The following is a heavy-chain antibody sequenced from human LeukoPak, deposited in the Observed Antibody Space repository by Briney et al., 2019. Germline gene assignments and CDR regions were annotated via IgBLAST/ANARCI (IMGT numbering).Heavy chain of an antibody. D-gene: IGHD4-17*01. Sequence: ASVKVSCKASGYTFTSYAIHWVRQAPGQRLEWMGWINAGNGHTKYSQDFQGRVTITRDTSASTAYMELSSLRSEDMALYYCARDDYADRNRFDYWGQGTLVTVSS. CDR2: INAGNGHT. CDR1: GYTFTSYA. V-gene: IGHV1-3*03. CDR3: ARDDYADRNRFDY. J-gene: IGHJ4*02.